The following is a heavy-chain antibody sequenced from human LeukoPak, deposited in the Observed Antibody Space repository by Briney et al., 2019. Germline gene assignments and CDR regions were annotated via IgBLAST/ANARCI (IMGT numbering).Heavy chain of an antibody. CDR1: GGSISSYY. D-gene: IGHD3-16*01. CDR3: ARIREGLGDSKPLSTYYFDY. CDR2: IYYSGST. Sequence: SETLSLTCTVSGGSISSYYWSWIRQPPGKGLEWIGYIYYSGSTNYNPSLKSRVTISVDTSKNQFSLKLSSVTAADTAVYYCARIREGLGDSKPLSTYYFDYWGQGTLVTVSS. V-gene: IGHV4-59*01. J-gene: IGHJ4*02.